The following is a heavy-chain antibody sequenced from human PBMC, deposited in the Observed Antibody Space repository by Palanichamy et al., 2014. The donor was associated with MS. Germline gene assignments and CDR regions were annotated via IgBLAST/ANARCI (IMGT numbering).Heavy chain of an antibody. CDR1: GFAFSTYA. J-gene: IGHJ4*02. Sequence: EVQLLESGGGLVQPGGSLRLSCAASGFAFSTYAMGWVRQAPGNGLEWVSGISDSGSGRYYADSVKGRFTVSRDNSENTMYLHMSSLRAEDTAVYYCARDDRSGWNFDYWGQGTLVTVSS. CDR2: ISDSGSGR. D-gene: IGHD6-19*01. V-gene: IGHV3-23*01. CDR3: ARDDRSGWNFDY.